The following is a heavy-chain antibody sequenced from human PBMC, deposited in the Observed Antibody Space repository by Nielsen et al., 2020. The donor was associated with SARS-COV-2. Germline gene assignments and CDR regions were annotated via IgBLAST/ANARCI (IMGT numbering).Heavy chain of an antibody. D-gene: IGHD2-2*03. CDR3: ARGGYCSSSSCYNAFDV. CDR2: ISGSGGST. V-gene: IGHV3-23*01. CDR1: GFTFSSYA. J-gene: IGHJ3*01. Sequence: GESLKISCAASGFTFSSYAMNWVRQAPGKGLEWVSSISGSGGSTYYADSVKGRFTISRHSSENSLYLQMNSLRADDTALYYCARGGYCSSSSCYNAFDVWGEGTMVLVSS.